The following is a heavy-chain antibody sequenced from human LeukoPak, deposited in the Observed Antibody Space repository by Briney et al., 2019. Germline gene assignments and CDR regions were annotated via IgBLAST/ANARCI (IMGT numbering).Heavy chain of an antibody. V-gene: IGHV3-48*03. J-gene: IGHJ4*02. D-gene: IGHD5-24*01. CDR2: ISGSGSNM. CDR1: GFMFSSYE. CDR3: VRGVVEMATLEYYFDY. Sequence: PTGGSLRLSCAASGFMFSSYEMNWVRQAPGKGLEWVSYISGSGSNMYYADSVKGRFTISRDNSKNTLYLQMSSLRAEDTAVYYCVRGVVEMATLEYYFDYWGQGTLVTVSS.